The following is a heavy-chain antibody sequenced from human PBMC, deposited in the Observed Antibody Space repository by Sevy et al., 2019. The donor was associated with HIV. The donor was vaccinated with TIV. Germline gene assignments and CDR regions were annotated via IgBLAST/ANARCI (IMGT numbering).Heavy chain of an antibody. CDR1: GFTFSIYA. V-gene: IGHV3-23*01. J-gene: IGHJ4*02. CDR2: ISGSGYRT. Sequence: GGSLRLSCAASGFTFSIYAMNWVRQAPGKVLEWVSGISGSGYRTYYTDSVKGRFTISRDNSKNTLFLQMNSLRAEDTAVYYCAKDAWGSVTTDWGQGTLVTVSS. CDR3: AKDAWGSVTTD. D-gene: IGHD4-4*01.